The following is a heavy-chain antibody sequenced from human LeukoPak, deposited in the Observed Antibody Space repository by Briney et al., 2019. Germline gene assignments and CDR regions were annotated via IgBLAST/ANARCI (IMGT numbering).Heavy chain of an antibody. CDR2: ISSNSNYI. J-gene: IGHJ6*02. Sequence: GGSLRLSCAASGFTFSSYSMNWVRQAPGKGLEWVSSISSNSNYIYYADSVKGRFTISRDSAKNSLYLQMNSLRAEDTAVYYCAREESLQWRPLYGMDVWGQGTTVTVSS. D-gene: IGHD6-19*01. V-gene: IGHV3-21*01. CDR3: AREESLQWRPLYGMDV. CDR1: GFTFSSYS.